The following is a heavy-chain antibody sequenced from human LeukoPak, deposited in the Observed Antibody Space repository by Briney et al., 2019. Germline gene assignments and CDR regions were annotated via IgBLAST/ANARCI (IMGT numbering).Heavy chain of an antibody. J-gene: IGHJ4*02. Sequence: PSETLSLTCTVSGGSISSSYWSWIRQPPGGGLEWIGYIYYSGRTNYNPSFKSRVAISVDTSKNQFSLKLSSVTAADTAVYYCATWGIAVAGTFDYWGQGTLVTVST. D-gene: IGHD6-19*01. CDR2: IYYSGRT. CDR3: ATWGIAVAGTFDY. CDR1: GGSISSSY. V-gene: IGHV4-59*08.